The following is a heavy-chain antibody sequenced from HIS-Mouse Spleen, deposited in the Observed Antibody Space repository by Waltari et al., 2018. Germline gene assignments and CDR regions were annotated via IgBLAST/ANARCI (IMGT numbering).Heavy chain of an antibody. J-gene: IGHJ4*02. CDR3: AKDLDWAFDY. Sequence: EVQLLESGGGLVQPGGSLRLSCAASGFTFSSYAMSWVRQAPGRGVEWVVGISGRGGRTNYEESVKGRFTISRDNYKNTLYLQMNSLRAEDTAVYYCAKDLDWAFDYWGQGTLVTVSS. D-gene: IGHD3-9*01. CDR2: ISGRGGRT. V-gene: IGHV3-23*01. CDR1: GFTFSSYA.